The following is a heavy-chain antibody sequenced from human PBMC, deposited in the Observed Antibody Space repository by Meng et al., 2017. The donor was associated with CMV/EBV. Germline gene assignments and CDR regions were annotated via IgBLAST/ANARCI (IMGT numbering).Heavy chain of an antibody. V-gene: IGHV4-34*01. CDR3: TRGPQVSWLRSRFATFDL. CDR2: INHSGGT. Sequence: GSFSSSYWTWIRQSPGKGLEWIGEINHSGGTNYNPSLKSRVTISVDTSKNQFSLRLSSVTAADTAVYYCTRGPQVSWLRSRFATFDLWGQGTMVTVSS. J-gene: IGHJ3*01. CDR1: GSFSSSY. D-gene: IGHD5-12*01.